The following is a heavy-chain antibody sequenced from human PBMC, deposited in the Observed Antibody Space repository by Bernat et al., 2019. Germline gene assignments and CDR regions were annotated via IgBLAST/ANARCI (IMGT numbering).Heavy chain of an antibody. Sequence: VQLVESGGGLVQPGGSLRLSCAASGFTVSSNYMSWVRQAPGKGLEWVSSISSSSSYTNYADSVKGRFTISRDNAKNSLYLQMNSLRAEDTAVYYCARVSVDYYDSSGYSEQFDYWGQGTLVTVSS. CDR3: ARVSVDYYDSSGYSEQFDY. D-gene: IGHD3-22*01. CDR1: GFTVSSNY. CDR2: ISSSSSYT. V-gene: IGHV3-11*05. J-gene: IGHJ4*02.